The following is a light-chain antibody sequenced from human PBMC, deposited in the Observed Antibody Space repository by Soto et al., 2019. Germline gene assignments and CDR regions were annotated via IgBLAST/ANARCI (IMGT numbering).Light chain of an antibody. Sequence: DIQMTQSPSTLSASVGDRVTITCRASQSISSWLAWYQQKPGKAPKLLIYDASNLESGVPSRFSGSGSGTEFTLTISSLQSEDFAVYYCQQYNSWPETFGQGTKVDIK. V-gene: IGKV1-5*01. J-gene: IGKJ1*01. CDR2: DAS. CDR3: QQYNSWPET. CDR1: QSISSW.